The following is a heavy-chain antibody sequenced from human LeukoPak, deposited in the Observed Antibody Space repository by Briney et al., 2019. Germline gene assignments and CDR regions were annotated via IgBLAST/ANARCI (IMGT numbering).Heavy chain of an antibody. CDR2: ISSSSSSYI. CDR3: ARDGSGSYWYPFDY. J-gene: IGHJ4*02. V-gene: IGHV3-21*01. Sequence: GGSLRLSCAASGFTFSSYSMNWVRQAPGKGLEWVSSISSSSSSYIYYADSVKGRFTISRDNAKNSLYLQMNSLRAEDTAVYYCARDGSGSYWYPFDYWGQGTLDTVSS. D-gene: IGHD1-26*01. CDR1: GFTFSSYS.